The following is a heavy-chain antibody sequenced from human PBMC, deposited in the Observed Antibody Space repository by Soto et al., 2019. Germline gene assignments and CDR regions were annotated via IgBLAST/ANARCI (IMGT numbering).Heavy chain of an antibody. CDR2: ISAGGGGT. V-gene: IGHV3-23*01. D-gene: IGHD2-21*02. CDR3: AKDPNMVTYWYFDL. Sequence: GGSLRLSCAVSGFTFSSYAMTWVRQAPGKGLEWVSGISAGGGGTYYADSVKGRFTISRDNSKNTLYLQMNSLRADDTAVYHCAKDPNMVTYWYFDLWGRGTLVTVSS. CDR1: GFTFSSYA. J-gene: IGHJ2*01.